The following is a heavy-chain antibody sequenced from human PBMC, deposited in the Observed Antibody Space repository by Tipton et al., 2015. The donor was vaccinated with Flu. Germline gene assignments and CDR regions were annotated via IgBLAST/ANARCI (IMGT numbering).Heavy chain of an antibody. D-gene: IGHD2-2*01. CDR3: ARDPSLGMPDYFDY. CDR1: GGFVSSYY. J-gene: IGHJ4*02. CDR2: IYNNQYT. V-gene: IGHV4-59*02. Sequence: LRLSCTVSGGFVSSYYWNWVRQVPGKGLEWIGYIYNNQYTEYNPSLKSRVTVSVDPSMSQFSLRLTSVTAADTALYYCARDPSLGMPDYFDYWGQGILVTASS.